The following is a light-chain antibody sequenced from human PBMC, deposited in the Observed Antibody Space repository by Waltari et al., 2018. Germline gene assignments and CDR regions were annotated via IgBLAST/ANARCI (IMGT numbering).Light chain of an antibody. CDR2: RAS. V-gene: IGKV3D-15*01. CDR1: QSVSSS. Sequence: EIVMTQSPATLSLSPGERATLSCRASQSVSSSLAWYRQKPGQAPRLLIYRASSRATGIPDRFSGRGSGTEFTLTISSLEPENVAVYYCQQNTNWPWTFGQGTKVEIK. J-gene: IGKJ1*01. CDR3: QQNTNWPWT.